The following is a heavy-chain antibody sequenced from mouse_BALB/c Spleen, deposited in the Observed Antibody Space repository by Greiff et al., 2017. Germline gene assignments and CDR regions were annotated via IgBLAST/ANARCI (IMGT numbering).Heavy chain of an antibody. V-gene: IGHV5-6-5*01. CDR3: ASLRYYFDY. D-gene: IGHD1-1*01. CDR1: GFTFSSYA. J-gene: IGHJ2*01. CDR2: ISSGGST. Sequence: EVKLVESGGGLVKPGGSLKLSCAASGFTFSSYAMSWVRQTPEKRLEWVASISSGGSTYYPDSVKGRFTISRDNAKNTLYLQMSSLKSEDTAMYYCASLRYYFDYWGQGTTLTVSS.